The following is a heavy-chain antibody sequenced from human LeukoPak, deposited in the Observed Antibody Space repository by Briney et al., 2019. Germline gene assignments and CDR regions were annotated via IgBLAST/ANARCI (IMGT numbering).Heavy chain of an antibody. CDR1: GGSISSFY. CDR2: IHSSGNT. D-gene: IGHD3-9*01. CDR3: ARGPSYWLFGEH. V-gene: IGHV4-4*07. J-gene: IGHJ1*01. Sequence: PSETLSLTCTVSGGSISSFYWSWIRQPAGKGLEWIGRIHSSGNTNYNPSLKSRVTMSVDTSKNQFSLKLSSVTAADTAVYYCARGPSYWLFGEHWGQGTLVTVSS.